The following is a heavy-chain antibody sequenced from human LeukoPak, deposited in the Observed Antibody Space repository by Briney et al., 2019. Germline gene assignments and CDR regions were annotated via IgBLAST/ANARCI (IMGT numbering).Heavy chain of an antibody. CDR3: AKFEGALLGNYYMDV. CDR1: GFSFSTCE. Sequence: GGSLRLSCAASGFSFSTCEMHWVRQAPGKGLEWVSTISGGGDNTYFADSVKGRFTISRGNSKNTLFLQMVSLRAEDTAVYYCAKFEGALLGNYYMDVWGKGITVTVSS. V-gene: IGHV3-23*01. J-gene: IGHJ6*03. CDR2: ISGGGDNT.